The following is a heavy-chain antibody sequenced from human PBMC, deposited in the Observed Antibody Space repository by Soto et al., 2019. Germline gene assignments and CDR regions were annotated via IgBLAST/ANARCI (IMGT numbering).Heavy chain of an antibody. CDR1: GFSFSGYA. CDR3: AKDRGGSYWTGAFDI. V-gene: IGHV3-23*01. CDR2: ISGSGGST. D-gene: IGHD1-26*01. J-gene: IGHJ3*02. Sequence: EVQLLESGGGLVQPGGSLRLSCAASGFSFSGYAMSWVRQAPGKGLEWVSAISGSGGSTYYADSVKGRFTISRDNSKTALYLQMTGLRAEDTAVYYCAKDRGGSYWTGAFDIWGQGTMVTVSS.